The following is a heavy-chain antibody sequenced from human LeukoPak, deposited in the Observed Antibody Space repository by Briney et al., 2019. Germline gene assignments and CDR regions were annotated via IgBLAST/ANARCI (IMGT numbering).Heavy chain of an antibody. D-gene: IGHD2-8*02. CDR3: ARDQITGWGAFDI. V-gene: IGHV3-30-3*01. CDR2: ISYDGSNK. J-gene: IGHJ3*02. CDR1: GFTFSSYA. Sequence: GGSLRLSCAASGFTFSSYAMHWVRQAPGKGLEWVAVISYDGSNKYYADSVKGRFTISRDNSKNTLYLQMNSLRAEDTAVYYCARDQITGWGAFDIWGQGTMVTVSS.